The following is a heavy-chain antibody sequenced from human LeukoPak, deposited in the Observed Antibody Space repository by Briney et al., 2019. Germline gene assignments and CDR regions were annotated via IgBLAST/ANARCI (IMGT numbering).Heavy chain of an antibody. V-gene: IGHV1-2*02. D-gene: IGHD3-22*01. CDR1: GYTFTGYY. CDR2: INPNSGGT. J-gene: IGHJ3*02. Sequence: ASVKVSCKASGYTFTGYYMHWVRQAPGQGLGWMGWINPNSGGTNYAQKFQGRVTMTTDTSTSTAYMELRSLKSDNTAVYYCASLKNYYDSSGYLVTDAFDIWGQGTMVTVSS. CDR3: ASLKNYYDSSGYLVTDAFDI.